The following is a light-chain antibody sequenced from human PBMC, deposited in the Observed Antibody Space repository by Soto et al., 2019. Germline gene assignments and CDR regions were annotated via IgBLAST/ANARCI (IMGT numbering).Light chain of an antibody. Sequence: QTVVTQPPSVSGAPGQRVTISCTGSSSNIGAGHVVHWYQQFPGRAPNLLIYGSSNRPSGVPDRFSGSKSGTSASLAITGLQAEDEADYYCQSYDNGLSAAVFGGGTKLTV. V-gene: IGLV1-40*01. CDR1: SSNIGAGHV. J-gene: IGLJ2*01. CDR2: GSS. CDR3: QSYDNGLSAAV.